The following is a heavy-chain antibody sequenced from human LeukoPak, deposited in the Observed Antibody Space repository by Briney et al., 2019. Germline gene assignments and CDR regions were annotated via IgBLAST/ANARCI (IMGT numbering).Heavy chain of an antibody. D-gene: IGHD3-10*01. Sequence: SETLSLTCSVPGGSISSATYSWSWIRQPPGKGLEWIGCILHSGSTDYNPSLKSRVTISVDTSKNQFSLKLSSVTAADTAVYYCARDLGYYGMDVWGQGTTVTVSS. CDR3: ARDLGYYGMDV. V-gene: IGHV4-30-2*05. CDR2: ILHSGST. J-gene: IGHJ6*02. CDR1: GGSISSATYS.